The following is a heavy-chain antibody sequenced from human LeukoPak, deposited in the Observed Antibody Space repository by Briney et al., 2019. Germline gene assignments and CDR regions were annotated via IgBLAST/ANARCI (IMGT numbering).Heavy chain of an antibody. CDR1: GGSISSYY. CDR2: IHYSGST. CDR3: ARRGDYNRQGAFDI. D-gene: IGHD4-17*01. J-gene: IGHJ3*02. Sequence: SETLSLTCTVSGGSISSYYWGWIRQPPGKGLEWIDYIHYSGSTKYNPSLKSRVTISVDTSKNQFSLKMSSVTAADTAVYYCARRGDYNRQGAFDIWGQGTMVIVSS. V-gene: IGHV4-59*01.